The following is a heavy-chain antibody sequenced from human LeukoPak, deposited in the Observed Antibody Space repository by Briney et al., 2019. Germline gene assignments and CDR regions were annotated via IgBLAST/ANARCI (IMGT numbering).Heavy chain of an antibody. CDR3: ARGGQQLDVGYYGMDV. Sequence: SETLSLTCTVSVGSIRIYYWSWMRQPARKGLEWIGRIYTSGSTNYNPSLKSRVTMSVDTSKNQFSLKLSPVTAADTAVYSCARGGQQLDVGYYGMDVWGQGTTVTVSS. D-gene: IGHD6-13*01. CDR1: VGSIRIYY. J-gene: IGHJ6*02. CDR2: IYTSGST. V-gene: IGHV4-4*07.